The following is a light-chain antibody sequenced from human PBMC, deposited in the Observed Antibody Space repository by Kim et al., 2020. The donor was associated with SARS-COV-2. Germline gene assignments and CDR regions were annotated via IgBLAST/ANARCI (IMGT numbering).Light chain of an antibody. J-gene: IGKJ4*01. Sequence: DIQMTQSPSSLSASVGDRVTITCQASQDISNYLNWYQQKPGKAPKLLIYDASNLETGVPSRFSGSGSGTDFTFTISSLQPEDIATYNWQQYDDLFALAFGGGTKVDIK. CDR3: QQYDDLFALA. V-gene: IGKV1-33*01. CDR1: QDISNY. CDR2: DAS.